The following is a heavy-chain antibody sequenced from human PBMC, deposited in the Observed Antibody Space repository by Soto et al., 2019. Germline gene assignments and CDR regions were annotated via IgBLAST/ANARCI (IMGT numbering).Heavy chain of an antibody. CDR2: IRSKAYGGTT. D-gene: IGHD1-26*01. V-gene: IGHV3-49*03. CDR1: GFTFVDYA. Sequence: GGSLRLPCTAFGFTFVDYAMSWFRQAPGKGLEWVGFIRSKAYGGTTEYAASVKGRFTISRDDSKSIAYLQMNSLKTEDTAVYYCNRTWELRYYYYGMDVWGQGTTVTVPS. CDR3: NRTWELRYYYYGMDV. J-gene: IGHJ6*02.